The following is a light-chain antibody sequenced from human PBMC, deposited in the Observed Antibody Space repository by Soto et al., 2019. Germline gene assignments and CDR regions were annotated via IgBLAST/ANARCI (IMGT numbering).Light chain of an antibody. CDR3: QQYNSYSPWT. J-gene: IGKJ1*01. Sequence: DIQMTQSPASLSGSVGDRVTITGRASQTISSWLAWYQQKPGKAPKLLIYKASTLKSGVPSRFSGSGSGTEFTLTISSLQPDDFATYYCQQYNSYSPWTFGQGTKVDIK. CDR1: QTISSW. CDR2: KAS. V-gene: IGKV1-5*03.